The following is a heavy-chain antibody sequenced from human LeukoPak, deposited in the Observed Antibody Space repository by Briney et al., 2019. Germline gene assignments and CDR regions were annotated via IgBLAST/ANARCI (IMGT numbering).Heavy chain of an antibody. D-gene: IGHD2-21*01. V-gene: IGHV3-30*03. CDR2: ISYDGSNK. CDR1: GFTFSSYG. J-gene: IGHJ4*02. Sequence: GGSLRLSCAASGFTFSSYGMHWVRQAPGKGLEWVAVISYDGSNKYYADSVKGRFTISRDNSKNTLYLQMNSLRAEDTAVYYCARGHIVVVIASSGDFDYWGQGTLVTVSS. CDR3: ARGHIVVVIASSGDFDY.